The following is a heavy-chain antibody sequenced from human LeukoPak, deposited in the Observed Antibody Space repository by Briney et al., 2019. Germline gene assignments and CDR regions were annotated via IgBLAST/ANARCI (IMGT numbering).Heavy chain of an antibody. D-gene: IGHD6-13*01. Sequence: ASVKVSCKASGYTFTSYYMHWVRQAPGQGLEWMGIINPSGGSTSYAQKFQGRVTMTRDMSTSTVYMELSSLRSEDTAVYYCARHIAPAAGTGWFDPWGQGTLVTLSS. CDR3: ARHIAPAAGTGWFDP. CDR2: INPSGGST. CDR1: GYTFTSYY. J-gene: IGHJ5*02. V-gene: IGHV1-46*01.